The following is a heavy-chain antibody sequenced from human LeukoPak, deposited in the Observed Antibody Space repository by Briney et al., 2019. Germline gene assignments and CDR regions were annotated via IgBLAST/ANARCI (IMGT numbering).Heavy chain of an antibody. CDR1: GYTFTSYG. D-gene: IGHD3-10*01. J-gene: IGHJ4*02. V-gene: IGHV1-18*01. CDR3: ARASEMVRGVITDPNFDY. CDR2: ISAYNGNT. Sequence: ASVKVSCKASGYTFTSYGISWVRQAPGQGLEWMGGISAYNGNTNYAQKPQGRVTMTTDKSTSTAYMELRSLRSDDTAVYYCARASEMVRGVITDPNFDYWGQGTLVTVSS.